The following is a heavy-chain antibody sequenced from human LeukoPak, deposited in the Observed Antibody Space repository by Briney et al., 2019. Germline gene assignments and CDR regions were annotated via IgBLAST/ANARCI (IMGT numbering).Heavy chain of an antibody. J-gene: IGHJ4*02. D-gene: IGHD5-12*01. CDR1: AYSISSGYY. CDR3: AREVSGYDSPYYFDN. Sequence: SETLSLTCAVSAYSISSGYYWGWIRQPPGKGLEWIGSIYHSGSTYYNPSLKSRVTISVDTSKNQFSLKLSSVSAADTGVYYCAREVSGYDSPYYFDNWGQGTLVTVS. CDR2: IYHSGST. V-gene: IGHV4-38-2*02.